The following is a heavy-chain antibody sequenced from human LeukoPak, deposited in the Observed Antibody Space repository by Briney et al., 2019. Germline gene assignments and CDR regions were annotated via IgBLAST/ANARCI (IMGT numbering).Heavy chain of an antibody. Sequence: SETLSLTCNVSGYSISSGYYWAWIRQPPGKGLEWVASISHSGSTNYNPSLKSRVTISVDTSKNQFSLKLSSVTAADTAVYYCARVGIAARRALDYWGQGTLVTVSS. D-gene: IGHD6-6*01. CDR1: GYSISSGYY. CDR2: ISHSGST. V-gene: IGHV4-38-2*02. CDR3: ARVGIAARRALDY. J-gene: IGHJ4*02.